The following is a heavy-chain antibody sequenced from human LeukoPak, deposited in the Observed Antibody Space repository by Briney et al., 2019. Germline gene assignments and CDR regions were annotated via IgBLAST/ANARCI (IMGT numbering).Heavy chain of an antibody. D-gene: IGHD4-17*01. J-gene: IGHJ4*02. CDR3: ARDGYGDYEGGYFDY. CDR1: GFTFSSYE. CDR2: ISSSGSTI. Sequence: GGSLRLSCAASGFTFSSYEMNWVRQAPGKGLEWVSYISSSGSTIYYADSVKGRFTISRDNAKNSLYLQMNSLRAEDTAVYYCARDGYGDYEGGYFDYWGQGTLVTVSS. V-gene: IGHV3-48*03.